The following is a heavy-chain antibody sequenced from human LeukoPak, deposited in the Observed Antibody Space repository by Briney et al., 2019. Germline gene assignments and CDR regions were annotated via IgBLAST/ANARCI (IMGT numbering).Heavy chain of an antibody. D-gene: IGHD3-22*01. Sequence: GGSLRLSCAASGFTFSSYAMSWVRQAPGKGLEWVSAISGSGGSTYYADSVKGRFTISRDNSKNTLYLQMNSLRAEDTAVYYCAKQRETYYYDSSGYWTGGFFDYWGQGTLVTVSS. CDR3: AKQRETYYYDSSGYWTGGFFDY. V-gene: IGHV3-23*01. J-gene: IGHJ4*02. CDR2: ISGSGGST. CDR1: GFTFSSYA.